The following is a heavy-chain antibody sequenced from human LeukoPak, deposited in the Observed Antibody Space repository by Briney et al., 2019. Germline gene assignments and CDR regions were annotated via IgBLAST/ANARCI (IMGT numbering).Heavy chain of an antibody. CDR1: GFTFSSYS. CDR2: ISSSGSYI. J-gene: IGHJ4*02. Sequence: GGSLILSCAASGFTFSSYSMNWVRQAPGKGLEWVSSISSSGSYIFHADSVKGRFTISRDNAKNSLYLQMNSLRAEDTAVYYCAREGPINNGDLDYWGQGTLVTVSS. CDR3: AREGPINNGDLDY. V-gene: IGHV3-21*01. D-gene: IGHD1/OR15-1a*01.